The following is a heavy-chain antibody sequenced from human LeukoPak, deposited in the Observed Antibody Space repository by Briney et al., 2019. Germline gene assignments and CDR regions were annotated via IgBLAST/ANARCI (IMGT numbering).Heavy chain of an antibody. CDR3: TTWGSAPFGY. D-gene: IGHD3-16*01. J-gene: IGHJ4*02. CDR1: GFTFSNAW. V-gene: IGHV3-15*05. Sequence: AESLRLSCAASGFTFSNAWMSWGRQGPGKGLERVGRSKTKDDGGTTDYAAPLKGRFTTSRDDSKNTQYLQMNSLKTEDTAVYYCTTWGSAPFGYWGQGTLVTVS. CDR2: SKTKDDGGTT.